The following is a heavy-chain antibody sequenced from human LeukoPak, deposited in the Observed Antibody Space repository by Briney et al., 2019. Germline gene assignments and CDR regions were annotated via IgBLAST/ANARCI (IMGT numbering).Heavy chain of an antibody. CDR2: INHSGST. CDR3: ARGGYDSTGYYSIFDS. J-gene: IGHJ4*02. CDR1: SGSFSGYS. Sequence: SETLSLTCAVYSGSFSGYSWSWIRQPPGKGLEWIGEINHSGSTNYSPSLKSRVSMSVDTSKNHFSLKLSSVTAADTAVYYCARGGYDSTGYYSIFDSWGQGTLVTVSS. D-gene: IGHD3-22*01. V-gene: IGHV4-34*01.